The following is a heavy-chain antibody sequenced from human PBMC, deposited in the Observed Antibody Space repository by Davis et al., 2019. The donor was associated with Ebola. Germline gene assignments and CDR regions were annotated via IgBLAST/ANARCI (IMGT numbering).Heavy chain of an antibody. D-gene: IGHD4-17*01. Sequence: PSETLSLTCTVSGGSIGDPTSYWSWIRQPPGKGLEWIGTVYYIGTTYYNPSLKSRLIMSVDTSKNQFSLSLNSVTAADTAVYYCARVSAVTTRHHPTFYYFDYWGQGSRVTVSS. J-gene: IGHJ4*02. CDR1: GGSIGDPTSY. V-gene: IGHV4-39*07. CDR2: VYYIGTT. CDR3: ARVSAVTTRHHPTFYYFDY.